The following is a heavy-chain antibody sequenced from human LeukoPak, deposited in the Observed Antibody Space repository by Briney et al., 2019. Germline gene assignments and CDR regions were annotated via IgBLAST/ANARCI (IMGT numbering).Heavy chain of an antibody. CDR3: ARDQGYSYGHSFDY. Sequence: TGGSLRLSCAASGFTFSSYAMSWVRQAPGKGLEWVALISNDGSNQYYADSVKGRFTISRDNSKNTLYLQMNSLRAEDTAVYYCARDQGYSYGHSFDYWGQGTLVTVSS. CDR1: GFTFSSYA. D-gene: IGHD5-18*01. V-gene: IGHV3-30-3*01. CDR2: ISNDGSNQ. J-gene: IGHJ4*02.